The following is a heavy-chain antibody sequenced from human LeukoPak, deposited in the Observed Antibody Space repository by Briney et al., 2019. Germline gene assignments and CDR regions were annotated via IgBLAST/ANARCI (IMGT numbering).Heavy chain of an antibody. V-gene: IGHV4-39*01. CDR2: IYYSGST. Sequence: KPSETLSLTCTVSGDSISSSSYYWGWIRQPPGKGLEWIGSIYYSGSTHYNPSLKSRVTISVDTSKNQFSLNLSSVTAADTAVYYCARHGESNSWYTWFDPWGQGTLVTASS. CDR3: ARHGESNSWYTWFDP. D-gene: IGHD6-13*01. CDR1: GDSISSSSYY. J-gene: IGHJ5*02.